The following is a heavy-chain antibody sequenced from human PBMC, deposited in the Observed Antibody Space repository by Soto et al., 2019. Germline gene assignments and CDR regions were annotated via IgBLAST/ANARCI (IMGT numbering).Heavy chain of an antibody. D-gene: IGHD3-10*01. J-gene: IGHJ6*02. CDR2: ISSGGLTI. CDR1: GFTFSDYY. Sequence: PGGSLRLSFTASGFTFSDYYMTWIRQAPGKGLEWLSYISSGGLTIYYADSVKGRFTVSRDNAKNSMYLQMNTLRVEDTAVYYCARDPGIYYGMDVWGQGTTVTVSS. V-gene: IGHV3-11*01. CDR3: ARDPGIYYGMDV.